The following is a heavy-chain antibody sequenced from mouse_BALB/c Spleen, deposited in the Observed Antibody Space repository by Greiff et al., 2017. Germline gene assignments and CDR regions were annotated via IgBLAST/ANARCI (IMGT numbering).Heavy chain of an antibody. CDR1: GFNIKDTY. CDR2: IDPANGNT. D-gene: IGHD1-2*01. Sequence: EVQRVESGAELVKPGASVKLSCTASGFNIKDTYMHWVKQRPEQGLEWIGRIDPANGNTKYDPKFQGKATITADTSSNTAYLQLSSLTSEDTAVYYCALYGLYAMDYWGQGTSVTVSS. J-gene: IGHJ4*01. CDR3: ALYGLYAMDY. V-gene: IGHV14-3*02.